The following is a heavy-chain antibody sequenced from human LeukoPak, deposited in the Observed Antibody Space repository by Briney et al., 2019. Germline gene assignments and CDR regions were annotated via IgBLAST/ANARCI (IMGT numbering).Heavy chain of an antibody. D-gene: IGHD1-26*01. CDR3: AKDWELGS. Sequence: SETLSLTCSVSGASISSYYWNWIRQPPGKGMEWIGNIYIRGSTNYNPSLKSRVTISLDTSKDQFSLKLTSVTAADTAFYYCAKDWELGSWGQGTLVTVSS. CDR1: GASISSYY. CDR2: IYIRGST. J-gene: IGHJ5*02. V-gene: IGHV4-59*01.